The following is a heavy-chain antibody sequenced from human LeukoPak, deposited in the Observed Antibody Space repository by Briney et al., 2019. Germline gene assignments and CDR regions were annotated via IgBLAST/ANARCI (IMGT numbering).Heavy chain of an antibody. CDR1: GYTFTDYY. D-gene: IGHD5-18*01. Sequence: ASVKVSCKASGYTFTDYYMHWVRQAPGQGLEWMGWINPNSGGTNYAQKFQGRVTMTRDTSISTAYMELSRLRSDDTAVYYCARDGSVDTAMVAFDYWGQGTLVTVSS. V-gene: IGHV1-2*02. J-gene: IGHJ4*02. CDR2: INPNSGGT. CDR3: ARDGSVDTAMVAFDY.